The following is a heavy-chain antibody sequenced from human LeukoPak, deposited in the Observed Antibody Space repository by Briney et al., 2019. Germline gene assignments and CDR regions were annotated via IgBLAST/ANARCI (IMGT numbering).Heavy chain of an antibody. CDR3: ARVNVTMVRGVIITEGFDY. CDR2: IYYSGST. CDR1: GGSISSGGYY. J-gene: IGHJ4*02. V-gene: IGHV4-31*03. Sequence: SETLSLTCTVFGGSISSGGYYWSWIRQHPGKGLEWIGYIYYSGSTYYNPSLKSRVTISVDTSKNQFSLKLSSVTAADTAVYYCARVNVTMVRGVIITEGFDYWGQGTLVTVSS. D-gene: IGHD3-10*01.